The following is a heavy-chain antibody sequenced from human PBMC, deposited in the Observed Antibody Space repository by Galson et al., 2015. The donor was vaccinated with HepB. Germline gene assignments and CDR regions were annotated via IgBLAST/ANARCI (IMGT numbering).Heavy chain of an antibody. J-gene: IGHJ4*02. V-gene: IGHV3-30*04. D-gene: IGHD3-22*01. CDR2: ISYDGRNK. CDR3: ARDGPSRYNDTSGYYVGY. Sequence: SLRLSCAASGFTFNNYALHWVRQAPGKGLEWVALISYDGRNKYYADSVKGRFTISRDNSKNTLYLQMNSLRSEDTAVFYCARDGPSRYNDTSGYYVGYWGQGTLVTVSS. CDR1: GFTFNNYA.